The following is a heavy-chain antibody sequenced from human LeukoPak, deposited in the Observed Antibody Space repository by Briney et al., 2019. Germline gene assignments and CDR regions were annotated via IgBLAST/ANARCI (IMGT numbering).Heavy chain of an antibody. D-gene: IGHD2-21*01. CDR3: ARDPIGYFDY. V-gene: IGHV4-59*01. CDR1: GGSISSYY. Sequence: KSSETLSLTCTVSGGSISSYYWSWIRQPPGKGLEWIGYIYYTGSTNYNPSLKSRLTISLDTSKNQFSLKLSSVTAADTAVYYCARDPIGYFDYWGQGTLVTVSS. J-gene: IGHJ4*02. CDR2: IYYTGST.